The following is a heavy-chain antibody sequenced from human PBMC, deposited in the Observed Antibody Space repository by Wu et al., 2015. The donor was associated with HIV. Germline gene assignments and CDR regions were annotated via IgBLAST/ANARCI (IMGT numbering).Heavy chain of an antibody. Sequence: VQLVQSGGEVKKPGASVKVACKSSGYIFSDFGIHWVRQAPGEGLEWMGWISAQNGNTKYAQKFQGRVTMTTETSSSTAYMELRSLRSDDTAVYFCTRSTFAGGSDTWYSFDKWGQGTLVSVSS. V-gene: IGHV1-18*01. D-gene: IGHD2-15*01. CDR3: TRSTFAGGSDTWYSFDK. J-gene: IGHJ4*02. CDR1: GYIFSDFG. CDR2: ISAQNGNT.